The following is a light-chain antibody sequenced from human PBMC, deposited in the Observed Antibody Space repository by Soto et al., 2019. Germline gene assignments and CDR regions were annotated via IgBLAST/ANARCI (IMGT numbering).Light chain of an antibody. CDR2: GAS. J-gene: IGKJ1*01. CDR3: QQYGRSQT. Sequence: EVVLTQSPGTLSLSPGERATLSCRASQSVSNNYLAWYQQKPGQAPRLLFYGASSRATGIPGRFSGSGSGTDFTLTISRLEPEHSAVYYCQQYGRSQTFGQGTKVEIK. CDR1: QSVSNNY. V-gene: IGKV3-20*01.